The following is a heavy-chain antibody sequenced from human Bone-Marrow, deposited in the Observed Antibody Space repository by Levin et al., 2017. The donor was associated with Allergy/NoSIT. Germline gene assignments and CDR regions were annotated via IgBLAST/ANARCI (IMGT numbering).Heavy chain of an antibody. V-gene: IGHV3-23*01. Sequence: PGGSLRLSCAASGFTFSSYAMSWVRQAPGKGLEWVSAISGSGGSTYYADSVKGRFTISRDNSKNTLYLQMNSLRAEDTAVYYCAKDPLSSTRPTDENWFDPWGQGTLVTVSS. D-gene: IGHD2-2*01. CDR3: AKDPLSSTRPTDENWFDP. CDR1: GFTFSSYA. J-gene: IGHJ5*02. CDR2: ISGSGGST.